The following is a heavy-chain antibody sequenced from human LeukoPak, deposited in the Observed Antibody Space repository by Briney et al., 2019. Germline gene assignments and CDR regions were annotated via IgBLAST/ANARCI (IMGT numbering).Heavy chain of an antibody. J-gene: IGHJ4*02. Sequence: GGSLRLSCAAAGFTFSSYEMNWVRQAPGKGLEGVAEIYSGGSTYYAASVKGRFSISRDNSKNTLYLQMNSLRAEDTAVYYCAKALYGGVFDYWGQGTLVTVSS. V-gene: IGHV3-53*01. D-gene: IGHD4-23*01. CDR3: AKALYGGVFDY. CDR2: IYSGGST. CDR1: GFTFSSYE.